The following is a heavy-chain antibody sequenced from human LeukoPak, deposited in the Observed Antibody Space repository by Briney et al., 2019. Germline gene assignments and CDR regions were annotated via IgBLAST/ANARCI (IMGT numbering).Heavy chain of an antibody. Sequence: GGSLRLSCAASGLIFSNYWMTWVRQAPGKGLEWVANIKQDGSEKYYVDSVKGRFIISRDNAKNSLYLQMNSLRAEDTAVYYCARVEVVVSFGAFDIWGQGTMVTVSS. J-gene: IGHJ3*02. V-gene: IGHV3-7*03. D-gene: IGHD3-22*01. CDR1: GLIFSNYW. CDR2: IKQDGSEK. CDR3: ARVEVVVSFGAFDI.